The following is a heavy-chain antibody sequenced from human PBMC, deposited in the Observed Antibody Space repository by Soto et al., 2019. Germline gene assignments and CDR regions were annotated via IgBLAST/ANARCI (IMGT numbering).Heavy chain of an antibody. CDR1: GFSLSSSGVG. Sequence: QITLKESGPTLVKPTQTLTLTCTFSGFSLSSSGVGVGWIRQPPGKAPEWLALIYWDEDKRYSPSLKTRLTITKDTATNAVVLTMTNMDPVDTGTYYCAHKGGRGAGMDVWGQGTTVTVSS. V-gene: IGHV2-5*02. CDR3: AHKGGRGAGMDV. J-gene: IGHJ6*02. CDR2: IYWDEDK. D-gene: IGHD2-15*01.